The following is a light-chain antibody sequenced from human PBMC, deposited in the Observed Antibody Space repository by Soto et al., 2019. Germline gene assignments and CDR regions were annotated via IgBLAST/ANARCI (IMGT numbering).Light chain of an antibody. V-gene: IGKV3-15*01. CDR2: GAS. Sequence: EIVLTQSPGTLSLSPGERATLSCRASQSVSSNYLAWYQQNPGQAPRLLIYGASTRATGIPARFSGSGSGTEFTLTISSLQSEDFAVYYCQQYNNWPQTFGQGTKV. CDR1: QSVSSN. J-gene: IGKJ1*01. CDR3: QQYNNWPQT.